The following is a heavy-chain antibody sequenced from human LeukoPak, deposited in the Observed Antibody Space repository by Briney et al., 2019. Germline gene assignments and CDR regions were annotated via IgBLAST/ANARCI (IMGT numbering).Heavy chain of an antibody. CDR3: ARDRGLTKSGGVGFDY. Sequence: SETLSLTCTVSGGSISSYYWSWIRQPPGKGLEWIGYIYYSGSTNYNPSLKSRVTISVDTSKNQFSLKLSSVTAADTAVYYCARDRGLTKSGGVGFDYWGQGTLVTVSS. CDR2: IYYSGST. D-gene: IGHD3-10*02. J-gene: IGHJ4*02. CDR1: GGSISSYY. V-gene: IGHV4-59*01.